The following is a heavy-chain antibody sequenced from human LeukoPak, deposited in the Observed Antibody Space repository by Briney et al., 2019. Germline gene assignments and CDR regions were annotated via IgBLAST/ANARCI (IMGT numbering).Heavy chain of an antibody. D-gene: IGHD3-10*01. V-gene: IGHV3-15*01. CDR2: IKSKTDGGTT. J-gene: IGHJ4*02. CDR1: GFTFSNAW. Sequence: GGSLRLSCAASGFTFSNAWMSWVRQAPGKGLEWVGRIKSKTDGGTTDYAAPVKGRFTISRDDSKNTLYLQMKSLKTEDTAVYYCTTHGSGSYFLPVGYFDYWGQGTLVTVSS. CDR3: TTHGSGSYFLPVGYFDY.